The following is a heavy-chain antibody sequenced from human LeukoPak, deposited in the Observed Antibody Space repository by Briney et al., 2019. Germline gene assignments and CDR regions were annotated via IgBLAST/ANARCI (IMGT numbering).Heavy chain of an antibody. CDR1: GGSISSGGYS. CDR3: ARGQPIAAAGIPFDY. J-gene: IGHJ4*02. Sequence: SETLSLTCTVSGGSISSGGYSWSWIRQHPGKGLEWIGYIYYSGSTYYNPSLKSRVTISVDTSKNQFSLKLSSVTAADTAVYYCARGQPIAAAGIPFDYWGQGTLVTVSS. CDR2: IYYSGST. V-gene: IGHV4-31*03. D-gene: IGHD6-13*01.